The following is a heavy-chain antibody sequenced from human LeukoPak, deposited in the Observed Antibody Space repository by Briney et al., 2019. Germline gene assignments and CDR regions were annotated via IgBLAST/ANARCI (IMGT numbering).Heavy chain of an antibody. Sequence: GGSLRLSCAASGFTFSSYSMNWVRQAPGKGLEWVSSISSSSSYIYYADSLKGRFTISRDNAKNSLYLQMNSLRAEDTAVYYCARGERYSGYDSLGDYWGQGILVTVSS. CDR1: GFTFSSYS. V-gene: IGHV3-21*01. D-gene: IGHD5-12*01. J-gene: IGHJ4*02. CDR2: ISSSSSYI. CDR3: ARGERYSGYDSLGDY.